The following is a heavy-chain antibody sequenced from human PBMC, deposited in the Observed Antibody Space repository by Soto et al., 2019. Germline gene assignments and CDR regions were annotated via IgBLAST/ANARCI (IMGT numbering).Heavy chain of an antibody. CDR3: ARDLDSSSLYGMDV. CDR1: GYTFTGYY. CDR2: INPNSGGT. V-gene: IGHV1-2*02. J-gene: IGHJ6*02. Sequence: ASVKVSCXASGYTFTGYYMHWVRQAPGQGLEWMGWINPNSGGTNYAQKFQGRVTMTRDTSISTAYMELSRLRSDDTAVYYCARDLDSSSLYGMDVWGQGTTVTVSS. D-gene: IGHD6-6*01.